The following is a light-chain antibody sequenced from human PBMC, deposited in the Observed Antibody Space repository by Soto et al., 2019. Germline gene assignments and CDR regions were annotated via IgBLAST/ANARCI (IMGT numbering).Light chain of an antibody. Sequence: DIQMTQSPSTLPASVGNRVTIPCRATQSISTYLAWYQQKPGKPPKLLIYHASNLESGVPSRFSGSGSGTEFTLTISSLQPDDFATYYCQQYNRYSYTFGQGTKLEIK. V-gene: IGKV1-5*01. CDR1: QSISTY. CDR3: QQYNRYSYT. J-gene: IGKJ2*01. CDR2: HAS.